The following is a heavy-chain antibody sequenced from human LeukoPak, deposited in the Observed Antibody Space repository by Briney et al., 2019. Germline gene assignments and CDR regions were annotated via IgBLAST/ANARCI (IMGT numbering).Heavy chain of an antibody. CDR2: IKGDETST. D-gene: IGHD5-18*01. Sequence: GGSLRLSCAASGFTFSSYYMFWVRQAPGKGLAWVSTIKGDETSTKYADSVRGRFTVSRDNARNTLYLQLNSLRAEDTAIYYCAMGYRSAYSWDSWGQGTLVSVSS. CDR1: GFTFSSYY. CDR3: AMGYRSAYSWDS. V-gene: IGHV3-74*03. J-gene: IGHJ4*02.